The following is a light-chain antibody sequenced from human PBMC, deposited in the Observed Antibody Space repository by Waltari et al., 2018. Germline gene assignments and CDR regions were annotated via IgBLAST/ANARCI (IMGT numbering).Light chain of an antibody. J-gene: IGLJ1*01. CDR2: QVS. Sequence: QSALTQPPSVSGSPGQSVTISCAGTNSDVGFYNRVSWYQQSPGTAPKLIFYQVSNRPSGVPDRFAGSKSGSTASLTISGRQAEDEADYYCYSYTTSGIYVFGTGTKVSVL. CDR3: YSYTTSGIYV. V-gene: IGLV2-18*02. CDR1: NSDVGFYNR.